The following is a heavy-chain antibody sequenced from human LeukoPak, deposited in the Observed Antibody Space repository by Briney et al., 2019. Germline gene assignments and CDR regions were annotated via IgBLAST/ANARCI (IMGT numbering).Heavy chain of an antibody. CDR3: STLPLTFGGVIF. CDR1: GFTFSSYW. CDR2: IGSSSPYI. D-gene: IGHD3-16*01. Sequence: GGSLRLSCAASGFTFSSYWMSWVRQAPGKGLEWVSSIGSSSPYIFYADSAKGRFTISRDNAKNSLYLQMNSLRGDDTAVYYCSTLPLTFGGVIFWGQGTLVTVSS. V-gene: IGHV3-21*01. J-gene: IGHJ4*02.